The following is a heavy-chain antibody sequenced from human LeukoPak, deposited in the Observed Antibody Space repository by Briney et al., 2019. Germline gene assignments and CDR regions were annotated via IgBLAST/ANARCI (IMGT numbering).Heavy chain of an antibody. CDR2: ISDGGRAT. V-gene: IGHV3-7*03. CDR3: TRENYVPDS. J-gene: IGHJ4*02. D-gene: IGHD3-10*02. CDR1: GFSFSDYY. Sequence: GGSLRLSCAASGFSFSDYYMSWIRQAPGKGLEWVASISDGGRATYYVDSVRGRFTISRDDARNSLFLQMNGLRADDTAVYYCTRENYVPDSWGQGTLVTVSS.